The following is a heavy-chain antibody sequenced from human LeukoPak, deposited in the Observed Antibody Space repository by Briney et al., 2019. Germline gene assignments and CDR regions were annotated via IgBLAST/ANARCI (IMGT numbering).Heavy chain of an antibody. CDR3: ARDWPYGYAEFGFDY. J-gene: IGHJ4*02. Sequence: GGSLRLSCAASGFTFSSYGMHWVRQAPGKGLEWVAVIWYDGSNKYYADSVKGRFTISRDNSKNTLYLQMNSLRAEDTAVYYCARDWPYGYAEFGFDYWGQGTLVTVSS. CDR1: GFTFSSYG. V-gene: IGHV3-33*01. D-gene: IGHD5-18*01. CDR2: IWYDGSNK.